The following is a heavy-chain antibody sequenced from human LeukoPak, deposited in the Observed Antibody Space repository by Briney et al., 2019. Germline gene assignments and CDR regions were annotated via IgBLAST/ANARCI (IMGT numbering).Heavy chain of an antibody. CDR2: ISYDGSNK. D-gene: IGHD7-27*01. J-gene: IGHJ6*02. CDR1: GFTFSSYA. Sequence: GRSLRLSCAASGFTFSSYAMHRVRQAPGKGLGWVAVISYDGSNKYYADSVKGRFTISRDNSKNTLYLQMNSLRAEDTAVYYCARELGLYYYGMDVWGQGTTVTVSS. CDR3: ARELGLYYYGMDV. V-gene: IGHV3-30-3*01.